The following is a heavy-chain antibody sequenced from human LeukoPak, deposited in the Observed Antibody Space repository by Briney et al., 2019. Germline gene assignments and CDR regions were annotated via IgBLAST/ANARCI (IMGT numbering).Heavy chain of an antibody. CDR2: ISNSGGST. Sequence: GGSLRLSCAASGFTFNNYAMTWVRQAPGRGLEWVSTISNSGGSTYYADSVKGRFTISRDNSKNTLYLQMNSLRAEDTAVYYCAKQVVPAAMPSWFDPWGQGTLVTVSS. CDR1: GFTFNNYA. J-gene: IGHJ5*02. V-gene: IGHV3-23*01. D-gene: IGHD2-2*01. CDR3: AKQVVPAAMPSWFDP.